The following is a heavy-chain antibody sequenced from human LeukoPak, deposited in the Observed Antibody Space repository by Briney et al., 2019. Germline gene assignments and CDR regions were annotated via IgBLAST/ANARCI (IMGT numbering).Heavy chain of an antibody. D-gene: IGHD3-10*01. V-gene: IGHV1-69*13. J-gene: IGHJ4*02. CDR3: VYGSGSYYPKALDY. Sequence: SVKVSCKASGGTFSSYAISWVRQAPGQGLEWMGGIIPIFGTANYAQKFQGRVTITADESTSTAYMELSSLRSEDTAVYYCVYGSGSYYPKALDYWGQGTLVTVSS. CDR1: GGTFSSYA. CDR2: IIPIFGTA.